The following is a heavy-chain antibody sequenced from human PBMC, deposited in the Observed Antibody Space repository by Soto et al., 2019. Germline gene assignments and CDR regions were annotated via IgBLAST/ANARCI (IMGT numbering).Heavy chain of an antibody. CDR2: ISYDGSNK. V-gene: IGHV3-30-3*01. D-gene: IGHD6-13*01. J-gene: IGHJ6*02. Sequence: GGSLRLSCAASGFTFSSYAMHWVRQAPGKGLEWVAVISYDGSNKYYADSVKGRFTISRDNSKNKLYLQMNSLRAEDTAVYYCARAAAGTSNYYYGMDVWGQGTTVTVSS. CDR3: ARAAAGTSNYYYGMDV. CDR1: GFTFSSYA.